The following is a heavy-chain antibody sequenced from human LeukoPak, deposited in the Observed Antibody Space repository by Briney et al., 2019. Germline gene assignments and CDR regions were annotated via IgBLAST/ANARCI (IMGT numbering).Heavy chain of an antibody. V-gene: IGHV3-7*01. CDR3: ARAGNYYDSSGYYYPNY. Sequence: PGGSLRLSCAASGFTFSSYWMSWVRQAPGKGLEWVANIKQDGSEKYYVDSVEGRFTISRDNAKNSLYLQMNSLRAEDTAVYYCARAGNYYDSSGYYYPNYWGQGTLVTVSS. CDR1: GFTFSSYW. J-gene: IGHJ4*02. CDR2: IKQDGSEK. D-gene: IGHD3-22*01.